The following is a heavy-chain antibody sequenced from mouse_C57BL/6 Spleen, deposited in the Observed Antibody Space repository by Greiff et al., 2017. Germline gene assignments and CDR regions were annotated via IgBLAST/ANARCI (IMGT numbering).Heavy chain of an antibody. CDR3: TIELGDYSNYVDAMDY. J-gene: IGHJ4*01. Sequence: EVKLMESGEGLVKPGGSLKLSCAASGFTFSSYAMSWVRQTPEKRLEWVAYISSGGDYLYYADTVKGRFPISRDNARHTLYLQMSSLKSEDTAMYYWTIELGDYSNYVDAMDYWGQGTSVTVSS. CDR2: ISSGGDYL. CDR1: GFTFSSYA. D-gene: IGHD2-5*01. V-gene: IGHV5-9-1*02.